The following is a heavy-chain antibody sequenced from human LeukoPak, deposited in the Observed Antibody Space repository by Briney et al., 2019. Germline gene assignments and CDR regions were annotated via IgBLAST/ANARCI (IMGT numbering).Heavy chain of an antibody. J-gene: IGHJ5*02. CDR2: IYNSETT. D-gene: IGHD3-22*01. Sequence: PSETLSLTCTVSDGSMTNYHWTWIRQSTGRAPEYIGYIYNSETTKYNPSLKSRVTLSVDMSKKQFSLRLNSVTAADTAVYYCARGSGGYRFDPWGQGILVTVS. CDR3: ARGSGGYRFDP. CDR1: DGSMTNYH. V-gene: IGHV4-59*01.